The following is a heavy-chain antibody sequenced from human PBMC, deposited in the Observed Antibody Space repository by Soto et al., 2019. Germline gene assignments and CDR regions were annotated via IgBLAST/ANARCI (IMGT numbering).Heavy chain of an antibody. CDR3: ASHTIFGVVPDY. CDR1: GFTFISYE. J-gene: IGHJ4*02. CDR2: ISSSGSTI. V-gene: IGHV3-48*03. D-gene: IGHD3-3*01. Sequence: GGSLRLSCASSGFTFISYEMNWVRQAPGKGLEWVSYISSSGSTIYYADSVKGRFTISRDNAKNSLYLQMNSLRAEDTAVYYCASHTIFGVVPDYWGQGTLVTVSS.